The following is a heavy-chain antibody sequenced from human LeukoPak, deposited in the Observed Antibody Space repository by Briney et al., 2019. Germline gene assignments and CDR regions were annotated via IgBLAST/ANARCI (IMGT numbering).Heavy chain of an antibody. CDR2: ISGSGDST. Sequence: GGSLRLSCAGSGFTFSGYGMSWVRQAPGKGLEWVSGISGSGDSTHYAASVKGRFTVSRDNSRNTLYLQMSSLRAEDTAVYYCARGVAPDYWGQGTLVTVSS. CDR1: GFTFSGYG. J-gene: IGHJ4*02. CDR3: ARGVAPDY. D-gene: IGHD2-2*01. V-gene: IGHV3-23*01.